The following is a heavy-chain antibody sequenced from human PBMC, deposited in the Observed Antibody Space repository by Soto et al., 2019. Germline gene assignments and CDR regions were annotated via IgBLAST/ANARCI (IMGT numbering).Heavy chain of an antibody. Sequence: ASVKVSCKASGYTFTSYAMHWVRQAPGQRLEWMGWINAGNDNTKYSQKFQGRVTITRDTSASTAYMELSSLRSEDTTEYYGTGDFPPAIQFCSGGSGYGAYHYYPGMAFGGKGTTVPVSS. J-gene: IGHJ6*04. D-gene: IGHD2-15*01. V-gene: IGHV1-3*01. CDR1: GYTFTSYA. CDR2: INAGNDNT. CDR3: TGDFPPAIQFCSGGSGYGAYHYYPGMAF.